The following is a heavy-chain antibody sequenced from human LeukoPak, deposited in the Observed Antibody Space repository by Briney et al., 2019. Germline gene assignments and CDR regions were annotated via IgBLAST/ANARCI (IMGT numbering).Heavy chain of an antibody. CDR1: GGSISSSSYY. D-gene: IGHD7-27*01. J-gene: IGHJ4*02. Sequence: SETLSLTCTVSGGSISSSSYYWGWIRQPPGKGLEWIGSFYYSGSTYYNPSLKSRVTISVDTSKNQFSLKLSSVTAADTAVYYCARGRKLGPWGQGTLVTVSS. CDR3: ARGRKLGP. V-gene: IGHV4-39*07. CDR2: FYYSGST.